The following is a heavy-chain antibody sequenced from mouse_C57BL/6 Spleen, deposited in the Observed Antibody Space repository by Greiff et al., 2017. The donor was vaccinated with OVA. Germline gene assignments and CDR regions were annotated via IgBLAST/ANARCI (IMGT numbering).Heavy chain of an antibody. V-gene: IGHV1-85*01. CDR1: GYTFTSYD. D-gene: IGHD1-1*01. Sequence: VKLMESGPELVKPGASVKLSCKASGYTFTSYDINWVKQRPGQGLEWIGWIYPRDGSTKYNEKFKGKATLTVDTSSSTAYMELHSLTSEDSAVYFCARRDYGSLDYWGQGTTLTVSS. J-gene: IGHJ2*01. CDR2: IYPRDGST. CDR3: ARRDYGSLDY.